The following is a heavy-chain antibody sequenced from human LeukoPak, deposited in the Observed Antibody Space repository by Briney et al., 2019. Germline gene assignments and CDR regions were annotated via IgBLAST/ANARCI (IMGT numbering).Heavy chain of an antibody. CDR1: GFTFSTYA. CDR3: ARANRGVGYFDY. D-gene: IGHD2-8*01. Sequence: QPGGSLRLSCAVSGFTFSTYAMNWVRQAPGKGLEWVSAISGSGDRIYYANFVKGRFTVSRDNSKNTLYLQMNSLRAEDTAVYFCARANRGVGYFDYWGQGTLVTVSS. V-gene: IGHV3-23*01. CDR2: ISGSGDRI. J-gene: IGHJ4*02.